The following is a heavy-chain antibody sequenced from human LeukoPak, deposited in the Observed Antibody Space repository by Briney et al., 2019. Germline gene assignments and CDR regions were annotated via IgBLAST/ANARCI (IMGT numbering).Heavy chain of an antibody. D-gene: IGHD3-16*02. Sequence: SETLSLTCAVSGGSISSGGYSWSWIRQPPGKGLEWIGYIYHSGSTYYNPSLNSRVTISVDRSKNQFSLKLSSVTAADTAVYYCARVSSNYDYVWGSYRVEDYFDYWGQGTLVTVSS. CDR3: ARVSSNYDYVWGSYRVEDYFDY. J-gene: IGHJ4*02. V-gene: IGHV4-30-2*01. CDR2: IYHSGST. CDR1: GGSISSGGYS.